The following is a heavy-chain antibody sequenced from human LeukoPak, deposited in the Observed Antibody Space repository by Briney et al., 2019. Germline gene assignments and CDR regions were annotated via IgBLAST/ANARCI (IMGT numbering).Heavy chain of an antibody. CDR2: IKQDGSEK. Sequence: PGGSLRLSCTTSGFIFSTYWMSWVRQAPGKGLEWVANIKQDGSEKYYVDSVKGRFTISRDNAKNSLYLQMNSLRAEDTAVYYCARDEYRKTGYWGQGTLVTVSS. D-gene: IGHD1-14*01. V-gene: IGHV3-7*01. CDR1: GFIFSTYW. CDR3: ARDEYRKTGY. J-gene: IGHJ4*02.